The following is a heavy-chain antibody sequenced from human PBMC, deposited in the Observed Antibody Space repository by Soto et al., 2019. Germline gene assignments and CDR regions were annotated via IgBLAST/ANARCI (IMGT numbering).Heavy chain of an antibody. V-gene: IGHV1-18*04. D-gene: IGHD3-22*01. Sequence: ASVTVSCKAYGHTLPRYYMHGLRQAPGQGLEWMGWISAYNGNTNYGQKLQGRVTMTTDTSTSTAYMELRSLRSDDTAVYYCARVRHYYDENFDYWGQGTLVTVSS. CDR1: GHTLPRYY. CDR3: ARVRHYYDENFDY. CDR2: ISAYNGNT. J-gene: IGHJ4*02.